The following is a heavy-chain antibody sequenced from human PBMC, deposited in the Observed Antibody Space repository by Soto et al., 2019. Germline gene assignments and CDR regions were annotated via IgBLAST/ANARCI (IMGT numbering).Heavy chain of an antibody. J-gene: IGHJ4*02. CDR1: GFSLTNYV. CDR2: IGGSSSTI. V-gene: IGHV3-48*01. D-gene: IGHD1-26*01. Sequence: PGGSLRLSCAASGFSLTNYVMNWVRQAPGKGLEWISSIGGSSSTIFHADSVKGRFTISRDNSKNTLYLQMNSLRAEDTAVYYCAKMDPTVGAMLYWGQGTLVTVSS. CDR3: AKMDPTVGAMLY.